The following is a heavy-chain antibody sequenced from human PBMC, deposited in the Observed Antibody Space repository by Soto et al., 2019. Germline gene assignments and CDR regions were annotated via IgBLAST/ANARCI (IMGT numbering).Heavy chain of an antibody. V-gene: IGHV4-31*11. D-gene: IGHD3-10*01. Sequence: PSWRQWHSGAVAEGAVSSGGCYFSWISQHPGKGLEWIGYIYYSGSTYYNPSLKSRVTISVDTSKNQFSLKLSSVTAADTAVYYCAIDVLWFGESYHNWFDPWGQGTLVTVSS. CDR1: EGAVSSGGCY. J-gene: IGHJ5*02. CDR2: IYYSGST. CDR3: AIDVLWFGESYHNWFDP.